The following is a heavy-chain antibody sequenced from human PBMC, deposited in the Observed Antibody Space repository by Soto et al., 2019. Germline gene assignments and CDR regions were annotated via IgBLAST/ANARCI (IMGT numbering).Heavy chain of an antibody. J-gene: IGHJ6*02. V-gene: IGHV1-18*01. D-gene: IGHD3-3*01. CDR3: ARGSTTIFGVVTLYGMDV. CDR1: GYTFTSYG. Sequence: EASVKVSCKASGYTFTSYGISWVRQAPGQGLEWMGWISAYNGNTNYAQKLQGRVTMTTDTSTSTAYMELRSLRSDDTAVYYCARGSTTIFGVVTLYGMDVWGQGTTVTVSS. CDR2: ISAYNGNT.